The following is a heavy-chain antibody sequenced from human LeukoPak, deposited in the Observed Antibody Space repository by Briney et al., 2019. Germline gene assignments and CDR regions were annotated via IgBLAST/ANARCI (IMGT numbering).Heavy chain of an antibody. CDR3: AKVGRSGWPYYMDV. Sequence: GGSLRLSCAASGFTFSSYAMSWVRQAPWKGLEWVSTISGSGGSTYYADSVKGRFTISRDNSKKTLYLQMNSLRAEDTAVYYCAKVGRSGWPYYMDVWGKETTVTVSS. J-gene: IGHJ6*03. CDR1: GFTFSSYA. CDR2: ISGSGGST. D-gene: IGHD6-19*01. V-gene: IGHV3-23*01.